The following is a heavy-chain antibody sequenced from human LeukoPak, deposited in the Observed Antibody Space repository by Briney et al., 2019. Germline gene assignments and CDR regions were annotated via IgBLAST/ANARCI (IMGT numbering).Heavy chain of an antibody. CDR1: GGSISSTDYY. D-gene: IGHD1-7*01. CDR2: VYYTGGT. CDR3: TEERAGTTVDC. Sequence: PSETLSLTCTVSGGSISSTDYYWGWIRQPPGKGLEWIGSVYYTGGTYYNPSLKSRLTISLDTSKNQFSLKLSSVTAADTAVYYCTEERAGTTVDCWGQGTLVTVSS. J-gene: IGHJ4*02. V-gene: IGHV4-39*01.